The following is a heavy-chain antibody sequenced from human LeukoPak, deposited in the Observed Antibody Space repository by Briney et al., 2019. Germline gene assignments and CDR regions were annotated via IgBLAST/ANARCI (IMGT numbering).Heavy chain of an antibody. CDR1: GFTFSSYA. J-gene: IGHJ4*02. CDR3: ASRGVANDYGDY. Sequence: SGGSLRLSCAASGFTFSSYAMHWVRQAPGKGLEWVAVIPYDGSNKYYADSVKGRFTISRDNSKNTLYLQMNSLRAEDTAVYYCASRGVANDYGDYWGQGTLVTASS. CDR2: IPYDGSNK. V-gene: IGHV3-30-3*01. D-gene: IGHD3-10*01.